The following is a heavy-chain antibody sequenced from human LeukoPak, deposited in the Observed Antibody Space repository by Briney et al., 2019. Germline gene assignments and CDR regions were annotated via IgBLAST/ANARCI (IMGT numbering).Heavy chain of an antibody. D-gene: IGHD5-24*01. Sequence: GGSLKLSCAASGFTFSSYAMSWVRQAPGKGLEWVSAFSGSGGGTYYADSVKGRFTISRDNSKNTLYLQMNSLRAEDTAVYFCAKSGYNRFDYWGQGTLVTVSS. CDR2: FSGSGGGT. J-gene: IGHJ4*02. V-gene: IGHV3-23*01. CDR3: AKSGYNRFDY. CDR1: GFTFSSYA.